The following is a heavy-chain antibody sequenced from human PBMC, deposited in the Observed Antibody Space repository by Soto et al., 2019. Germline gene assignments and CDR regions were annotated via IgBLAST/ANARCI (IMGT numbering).Heavy chain of an antibody. Sequence: SVKVSCKASGGTCSSYAISWVRQAPGQGLEWMGGIIPIFGTANYAQKFQGRVTITADESTSTAYMELSSLRSEDTAVYYCARPAPRYCSGGSCPDAFDIWGQGTMVTVSS. D-gene: IGHD2-15*01. CDR1: GGTCSSYA. V-gene: IGHV1-69*13. J-gene: IGHJ3*02. CDR3: ARPAPRYCSGGSCPDAFDI. CDR2: IIPIFGTA.